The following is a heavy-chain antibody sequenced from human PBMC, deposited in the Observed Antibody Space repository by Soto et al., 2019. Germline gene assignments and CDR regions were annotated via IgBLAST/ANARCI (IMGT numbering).Heavy chain of an antibody. D-gene: IGHD3-16*02. CDR1: GYIFTSYE. V-gene: IGHV1-8*01. Sequence: QVQLVQSGAEVKKPGASVKVSCKASGYIFTSYEINWVRQATGQGLEWMGWINPNRGNTGYAQKFQGRVTMTRNTSISTVYMELSSLTTEDTSVYYCARSRGTYRYDLWGQGTLVTVSS. CDR3: ARSRGTYRYDL. J-gene: IGHJ5*02. CDR2: INPNRGNT.